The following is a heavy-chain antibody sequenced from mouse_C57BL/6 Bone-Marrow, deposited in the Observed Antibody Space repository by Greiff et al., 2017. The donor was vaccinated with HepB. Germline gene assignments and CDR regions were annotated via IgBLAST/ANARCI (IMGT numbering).Heavy chain of an antibody. Sequence: DVHLVESGGGLVQPGESLKLSCESNEYEFPSHDMSWVRKTPEKRLELVAAINSDGGSTYYPDTMERRFIISRDNTKKTLYLQMSSLRSEDTALYYCARPSTMVTTKDYWGQGTTLTVSS. D-gene: IGHD2-2*01. J-gene: IGHJ2*01. V-gene: IGHV5-2*01. CDR1: EYEFPSHD. CDR3: ARPSTMVTTKDY. CDR2: INSDGGST.